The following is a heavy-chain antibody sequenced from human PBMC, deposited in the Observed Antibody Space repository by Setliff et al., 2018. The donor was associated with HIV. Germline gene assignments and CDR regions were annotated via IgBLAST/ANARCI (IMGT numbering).Heavy chain of an antibody. J-gene: IGHJ2*01. D-gene: IGHD3-16*01. CDR2: IDSDGSYM. CDR3: ARDWGSAGSTFDV. Sequence: GGSLRLSCIASGFIFRSYWMHWVRQAPGKGLVWVSRIDSDGSYMSYADSVKGRFTISRDNAKNTLYLQISNLTVEDTAVYYCARDWGSAGSTFDVWGRGTLVTVSS. V-gene: IGHV3-74*01. CDR1: GFIFRSYW.